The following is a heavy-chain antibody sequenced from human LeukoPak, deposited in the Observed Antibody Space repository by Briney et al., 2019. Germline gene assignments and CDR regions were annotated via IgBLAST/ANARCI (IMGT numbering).Heavy chain of an antibody. Sequence: GRSLRLSCAASGFTFSSYGMHWVRQAPGKGLEWVAVISYDGSNKYYADSVKGRFTISRDNSKNTLYLQMNSLRAEDTAVYYCARAPREQQLNWFDPWGQGTLVTVSS. J-gene: IGHJ5*02. CDR1: GFTFSSYG. V-gene: IGHV3-30*19. CDR3: ARAPREQQLNWFDP. CDR2: ISYDGSNK. D-gene: IGHD6-13*01.